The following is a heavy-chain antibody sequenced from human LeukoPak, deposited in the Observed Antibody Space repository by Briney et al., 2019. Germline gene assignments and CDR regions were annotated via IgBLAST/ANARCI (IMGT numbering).Heavy chain of an antibody. CDR2: ISDSGGST. CDR1: EFTFSIYA. V-gene: IGHV3-23*01. J-gene: IGHJ4*02. CDR3: ANTEGPTERY. D-gene: IGHD4-17*01. Sequence: QSGGSLRLSCAASEFTFSIYAMSWVRQAPGKGLEWVSGISDSGGSTYYADSVKGRFSISRDNSKNTLYLQMNSLRAEDTAVYYCANTEGPTERYWGQGTLVTVSS.